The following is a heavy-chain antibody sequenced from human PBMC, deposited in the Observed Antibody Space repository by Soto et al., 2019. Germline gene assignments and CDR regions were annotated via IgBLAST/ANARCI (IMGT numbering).Heavy chain of an antibody. CDR2: INHSGST. J-gene: IGHJ4*02. D-gene: IGHD3-10*01. Sequence: AETLSLTCAVYVGSFSGYYWSWIRQPPGKGLEWIGEINHSGSTNYNPSLKSRVTISVDTSKNQFSLKLSSVTAADTAVYYCARDLLWFGEPRVFDYWGQGTLVTVSS. CDR3: ARDLLWFGEPRVFDY. CDR1: VGSFSGYY. V-gene: IGHV4-34*01.